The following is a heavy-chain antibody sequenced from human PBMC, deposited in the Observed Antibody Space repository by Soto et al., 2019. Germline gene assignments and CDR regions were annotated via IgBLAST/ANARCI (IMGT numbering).Heavy chain of an antibody. CDR2: ISYDGANR. CDR1: GFTFSNHI. V-gene: IGHV3-33*05. J-gene: IGHJ4*02. D-gene: IGHD3-10*02. Sequence: LRLSCAVSGFTFSNHIMHWVRQAPGKGLEWVALISYDGANRKYADSVKGRFTIARDNAKNTVYLQMNSLRAEDTAVYYCARDLTMLGTPGDDFDYWGQGTLVTVSS. CDR3: ARDLTMLGTPGDDFDY.